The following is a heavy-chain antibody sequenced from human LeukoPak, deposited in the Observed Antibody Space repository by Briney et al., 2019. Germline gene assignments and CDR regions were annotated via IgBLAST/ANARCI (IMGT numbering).Heavy chain of an antibody. V-gene: IGHV3-23*01. CDR2: ISVTGDIT. CDR1: GFTFSSYA. D-gene: IGHD2-21*01. J-gene: IGHJ4*02. Sequence: PGGSLRLSCAASGFTFSSYAMSWLRQAPQRGLEWVSGISVTGDITYYADSVKGRFTIARDNSRTKLYLQLNSLRADDTAVYYCAKSHITRYPLQYYFDLWGQGAQVIVSS. CDR3: AKSHITRYPLQYYFDL.